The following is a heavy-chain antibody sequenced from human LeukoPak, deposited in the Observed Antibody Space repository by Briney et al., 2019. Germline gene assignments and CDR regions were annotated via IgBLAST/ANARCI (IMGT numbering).Heavy chain of an antibody. CDR3: ARDIGFTVVRGAMLYYYAMDV. J-gene: IGHJ6*02. CDR1: GFTFTSYA. V-gene: IGHV3-48*04. CDR2: ISPKSETK. Sequence: GGSLRLSCAASGFTFTSYAMSWARQAPGKGLEWISYISPKSETKYYADSVKGRFTISRDNAENSLYLQMNSLRAEDTAVYYCARDIGFTVVRGAMLYYYAMDVWGQGTTVTISS. D-gene: IGHD3-10*01.